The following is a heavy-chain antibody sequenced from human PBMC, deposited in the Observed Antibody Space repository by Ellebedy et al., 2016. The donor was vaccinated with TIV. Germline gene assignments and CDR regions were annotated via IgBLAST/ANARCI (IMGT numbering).Heavy chain of an antibody. D-gene: IGHD4-17*01. Sequence: GESLKISCVASGFTFRNYWMHWVRQAPGKGLVWVSRISFDGSNTNYADSVKGRFTISRDNAKNSLYLQMNSLRAEDTAVYYCARVTTLATGTGYYFDYWGQGTLVTVSS. CDR2: ISFDGSNT. CDR1: GFTFRNYW. V-gene: IGHV3-74*01. J-gene: IGHJ4*02. CDR3: ARVTTLATGTGYYFDY.